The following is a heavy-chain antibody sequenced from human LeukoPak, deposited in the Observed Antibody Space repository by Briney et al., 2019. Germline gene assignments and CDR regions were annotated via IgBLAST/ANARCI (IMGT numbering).Heavy chain of an antibody. Sequence: GGSLRLSCAASGFTVSSNYMSWVRQAPGKGLEWVSVIYSGGSTYYADSVKGRFTISRDNSKNTLYLQVNSLRAEDTAVYYCASFSSSWYQFDFWGQGTLVTVSS. CDR3: ASFSSSWYQFDF. J-gene: IGHJ4*02. D-gene: IGHD6-13*01. V-gene: IGHV3-66*01. CDR1: GFTVSSNY. CDR2: IYSGGST.